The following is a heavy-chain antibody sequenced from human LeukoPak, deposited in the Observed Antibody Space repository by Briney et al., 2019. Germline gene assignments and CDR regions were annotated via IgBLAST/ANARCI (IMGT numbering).Heavy chain of an antibody. CDR1: GGSISSYY. J-gene: IGHJ4*02. Sequence: KTSETLSLTCTVSGGSISSYYWSWIRQPPGKGLEWIGYIYYSGSTNYNPSLKSRVTISVDTSKNQFSLKLSSVTAADTAVYYCARHRVIAVAGTGIDYWGQGTLVTVSS. V-gene: IGHV4-59*08. CDR3: ARHRVIAVAGTGIDY. CDR2: IYYSGST. D-gene: IGHD6-19*01.